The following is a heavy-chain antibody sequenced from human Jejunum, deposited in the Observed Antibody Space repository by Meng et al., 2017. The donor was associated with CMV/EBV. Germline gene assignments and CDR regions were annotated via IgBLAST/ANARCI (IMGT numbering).Heavy chain of an antibody. Sequence: INWVRQAPGQGLEWMGWMNPNNGTTGYAQKFQGRFTMTWTTSISTAYMELSSLRSEDTAIYYCASHQQFCSGGSCYSLGYYYGMDVWGQGTTVTVSS. J-gene: IGHJ6*02. CDR3: ASHQQFCSGGSCYSLGYYYGMDV. CDR2: MNPNNGTT. V-gene: IGHV1-8*01. D-gene: IGHD2-15*01.